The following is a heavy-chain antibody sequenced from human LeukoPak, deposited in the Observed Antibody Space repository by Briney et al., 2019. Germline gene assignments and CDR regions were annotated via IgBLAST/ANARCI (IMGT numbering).Heavy chain of an antibody. CDR2: INHSGST. J-gene: IGHJ5*02. Sequence: PSETLSLTCTVSGGSISSYYWSWIRQPPGKGLEWIGEINHSGSTNYNPSLKSRVTISVDTSKNQFSLKLSSVTAADTAVYYCARGEVTMVRGVIIAWCDPWGQGTLGTVSS. CDR1: GGSISSYY. CDR3: ARGEVTMVRGVIIAWCDP. V-gene: IGHV4-34*01. D-gene: IGHD3-10*01.